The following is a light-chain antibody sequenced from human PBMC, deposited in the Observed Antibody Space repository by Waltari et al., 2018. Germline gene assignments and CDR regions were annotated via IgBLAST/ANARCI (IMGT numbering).Light chain of an antibody. CDR1: QSISSN. Sequence: ETVMPQSPATLTVSPGERATLSCRTRQSISSNLAWYQQKPGQTPRLLIYGASTRATGIPARFSGSGSGTEFTLTISSLQSEDFAVYYCQQYDNWPRLAFGGGTKVEIK. CDR2: GAS. V-gene: IGKV3-15*01. CDR3: QQYDNWPRLA. J-gene: IGKJ4*01.